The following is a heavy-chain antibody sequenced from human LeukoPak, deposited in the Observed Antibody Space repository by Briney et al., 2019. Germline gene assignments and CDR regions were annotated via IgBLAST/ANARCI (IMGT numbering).Heavy chain of an antibody. V-gene: IGHV1-2*02. Sequence: ASVKVSCKASGYTFTGYYMHWVRQAPGQGLEWMGWINPNSGGTNYAQKFQGRVTMTRDTSISTAYMELSRLRSDGTAVYYCARSFHYGSGRALFDYWGQGTLVTVSS. J-gene: IGHJ4*02. CDR2: INPNSGGT. D-gene: IGHD3-10*01. CDR1: GYTFTGYY. CDR3: ARSFHYGSGRALFDY.